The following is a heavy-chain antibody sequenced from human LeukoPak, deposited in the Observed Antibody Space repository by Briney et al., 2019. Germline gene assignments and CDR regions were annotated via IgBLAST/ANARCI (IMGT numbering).Heavy chain of an antibody. CDR1: GSTFSGSA. D-gene: IGHD3-22*01. CDR2: IRSKANSYAT. Sequence: GGSLKLSCAASGSTFSGSAMHWVRQASGKGLEWVGRIRSKANSYATAYAASVKGRFTISRDDSKNTAYLQMNSLKTEDTAVYYCTRQYPYDSSGYYYPTFDYWGQGTLVTVSS. V-gene: IGHV3-73*01. CDR3: TRQYPYDSSGYYYPTFDY. J-gene: IGHJ4*02.